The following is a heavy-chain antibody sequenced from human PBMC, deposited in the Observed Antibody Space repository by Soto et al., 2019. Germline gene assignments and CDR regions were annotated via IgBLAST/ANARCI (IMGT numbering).Heavy chain of an antibody. V-gene: IGHV3-64*01. D-gene: IGHD5-12*01. Sequence: EVQLVESGGGLVQPGGSLRLSCAASGFTFSSYAMHWVRQAPGKGLEYVSAIRSNGGSTDYANSVKGRFTISRDNSKNTLYLQMGSLRAEDMAVYYCARGGRGYEFDYWGQGTLVTVSS. J-gene: IGHJ4*02. CDR2: IRSNGGST. CDR3: ARGGRGYEFDY. CDR1: GFTFSSYA.